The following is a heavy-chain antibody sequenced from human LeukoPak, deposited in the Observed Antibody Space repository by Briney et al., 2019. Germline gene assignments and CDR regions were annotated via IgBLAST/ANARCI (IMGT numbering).Heavy chain of an antibody. D-gene: IGHD2/OR15-2a*01. CDR2: ISATGSTT. J-gene: IGHJ3*01. CDR3: AKDSQSVAFFLDDAFDL. CDR1: GLTFSTYA. Sequence: SGGSLRLSCTASGLTFSTYALSWVRQTPGKGLEGLSVISATGSTTYYADSVRGRFTISRDNSKNTLYLQMNSLRVEDTAVYYCAKDSQSVAFFLDDAFDLWGQGTIVTVSA. V-gene: IGHV3-23*01.